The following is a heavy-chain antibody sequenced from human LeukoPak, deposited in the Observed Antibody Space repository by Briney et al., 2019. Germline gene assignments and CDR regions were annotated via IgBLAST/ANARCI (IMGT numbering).Heavy chain of an antibody. V-gene: IGHV3-23*01. CDR2: ISGSGGST. CDR1: GFTFSSYA. Sequence: GGSLRLSFAASGFTFSSYAMSWVRQAPGKGLEWVSAISGSGGSTYYADSVKGRFTISRDNSKNTLYLQMNSLRAEDTAVYYCAKDHSGYSYGQRYDYWGQGTLVTVSS. J-gene: IGHJ4*02. CDR3: AKDHSGYSYGQRYDY. D-gene: IGHD5-18*01.